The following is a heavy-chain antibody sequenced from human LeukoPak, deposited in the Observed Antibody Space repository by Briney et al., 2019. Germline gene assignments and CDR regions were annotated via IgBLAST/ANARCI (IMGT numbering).Heavy chain of an antibody. CDR1: GGSINTNAYF. CDR2: IYYSGSI. J-gene: IGHJ4*02. V-gene: IGHV4-39*01. D-gene: IGHD6-6*01. CDR3: ARHSVPRRMIRVTRPIDY. Sequence: SETLSLTCTVSGGSINTNAYFWAWIRQPPGKGLEWIGSIYYSGSIYYNPSLKSRLTISLDTSKNQFSLKLSSVTAADTAVYYCARHSVPRRMIRVTRPIDYWGQGTLVTVSS.